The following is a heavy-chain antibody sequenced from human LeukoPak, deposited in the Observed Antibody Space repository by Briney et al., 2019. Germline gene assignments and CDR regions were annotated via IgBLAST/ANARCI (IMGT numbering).Heavy chain of an antibody. V-gene: IGHV4-31*03. D-gene: IGHD3-10*01. CDR3: ARVRYYYGSGSYLGFDY. J-gene: IGHJ4*02. Sequence: PSETLSLTCTVSGGSISSGGYYWSWLRQHPGKGLEWIGYIYYSGSTYYNPSLKSRVTISVDTSKNQFSLKLSSVTAADTAVYYCARVRYYYGSGSYLGFDYWGQGTLVTVSS. CDR1: GGSISSGGYY. CDR2: IYYSGST.